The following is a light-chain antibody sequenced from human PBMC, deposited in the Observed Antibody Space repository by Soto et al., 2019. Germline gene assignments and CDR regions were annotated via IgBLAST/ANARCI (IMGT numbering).Light chain of an antibody. J-gene: IGKJ1*01. Sequence: EIVLTQSPGTLSLSPGDRATLSCRASQSVSSSYLAWYQQKPGQAPRLLIYGASSRATGIPDRFSGSWSGTDFTLTISRLEPEDVAVYYCQQYGSSPRTLGQGTKVDIK. CDR1: QSVSSSY. CDR2: GAS. CDR3: QQYGSSPRT. V-gene: IGKV3-20*01.